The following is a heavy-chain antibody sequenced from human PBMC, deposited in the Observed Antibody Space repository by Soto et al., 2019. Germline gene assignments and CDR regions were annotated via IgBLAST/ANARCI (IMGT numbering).Heavy chain of an antibody. J-gene: IGHJ4*01. CDR1: GFTFSSYT. CDR2: ISGSGSSP. V-gene: IGHV3-23*01. Sequence: GGSLRLSWASSGFTFSSYTMAWVRQAPGKGLEWVSSISGSGSSPSYADSVQGRFTISRANPRNTLSLQMNSLRAEDTATYYCAKARCSGNSCYLPDYWGHGSLVTVSS. CDR3: AKARCSGNSCYLPDY. D-gene: IGHD3-22*01.